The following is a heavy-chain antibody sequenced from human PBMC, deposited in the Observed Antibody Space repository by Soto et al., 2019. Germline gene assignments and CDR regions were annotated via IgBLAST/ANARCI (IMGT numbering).Heavy chain of an antibody. CDR1: GFSFSISP. CDR2: MSYDGTNK. Sequence: GGSLRLSCAASGFSFSISPMHWVRQAPGKGPEWVALMSYDGTNKFYADSVKGRFTISRDNSKSTLYLQVDSLRPEDAAVYYCARDPKTYGGQHWAFNYFDSWGQVTLVTVS. V-gene: IGHV3-30-3*01. J-gene: IGHJ4*02. D-gene: IGHD4-17*01. CDR3: ARDPKTYGGQHWAFNYFDS.